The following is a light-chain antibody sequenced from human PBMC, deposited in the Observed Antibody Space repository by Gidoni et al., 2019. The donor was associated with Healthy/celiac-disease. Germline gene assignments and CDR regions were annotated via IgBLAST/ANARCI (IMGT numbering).Light chain of an antibody. CDR1: QSVSSN. CDR3: QQYNNWPLAWT. V-gene: IGKV3-15*01. J-gene: IGKJ1*01. Sequence: EIVMTQSPATLSVSPGERATLSCRASQSVSSNLAWYQQKPGQDPRLPIYGASTRATGIPARFSGSGSGTEFTLTISSLQSEDFAVYYCQQYNNWPLAWTFGQGTKVEIK. CDR2: GAS.